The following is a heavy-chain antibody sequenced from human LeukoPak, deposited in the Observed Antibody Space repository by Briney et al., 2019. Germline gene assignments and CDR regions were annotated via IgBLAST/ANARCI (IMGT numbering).Heavy chain of an antibody. V-gene: IGHV1-2*02. CDR2: INPNSGGT. CDR3: ARGRGYGSGSLDAFDI. Sequence: GASVKVSCKASGYTFTSYYMHWVRQAPGQGLEWMGWINPNSGGTNYAQKFQGRVTLTRDTSISTAYMELSSLRSDDTAVYYCARGRGYGSGSLDAFDIWGQGTMVTVSS. D-gene: IGHD3-10*01. CDR1: GYTFTSYY. J-gene: IGHJ3*02.